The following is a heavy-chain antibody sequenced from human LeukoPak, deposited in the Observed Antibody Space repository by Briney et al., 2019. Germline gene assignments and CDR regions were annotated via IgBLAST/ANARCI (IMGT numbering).Heavy chain of an antibody. V-gene: IGHV3-13*01. CDR3: ARGSCSSSSCYERLNGLDV. CDR2: IDTAGDT. D-gene: IGHD2-2*01. J-gene: IGHJ6*02. Sequence: GGSLRLSCAASGFTFSNYDMHWVREATGEGLGWVSSIDTAGDTYYPGSVKGRFTISRENAKKSFYLQMNSLRAGDTAVYYCARGSCSSSSCYERLNGLDVWGQGTTVTVSS. CDR1: GFTFSNYD.